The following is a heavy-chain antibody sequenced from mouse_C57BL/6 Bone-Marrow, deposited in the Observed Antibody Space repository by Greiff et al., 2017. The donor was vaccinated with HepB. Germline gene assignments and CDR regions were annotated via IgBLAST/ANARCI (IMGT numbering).Heavy chain of an antibody. CDR1: GYTFTSYW. V-gene: IGHV1-7*01. Sequence: VQLQQSGAELAKPGASVKLSCKASGYTFTSYWMHWVKQRPGQGLEWIGYINPSSGYTKYNQKFKAKATLTADKSSSTAYMQLSSLTYEDSAVYYCATVTTECDDWGQGTLVTVSS. J-gene: IGHJ3*01. CDR3: ATVTTECDD. D-gene: IGHD2-2*01. CDR2: INPSSGYT.